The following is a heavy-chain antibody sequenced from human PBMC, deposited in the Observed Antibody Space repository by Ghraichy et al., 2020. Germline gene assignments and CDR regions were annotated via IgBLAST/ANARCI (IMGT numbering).Heavy chain of an antibody. D-gene: IGHD3-10*01. CDR2: IRSRTYGGTT. Sequence: GESLNISCQTSGFRFDEYAINWFRQAPGKGLAWVGLIRSRTYGGTTIHAASVKGRFIISRDNFRGIAYLQMNSLKMEDTGVYYCARAGTSVVGGLPPHYDFAMDVWGQGTTVTVS. CDR3: ARAGTSVVGGLPPHYDFAMDV. J-gene: IGHJ6*02. CDR1: GFRFDEYA. V-gene: IGHV3-49*03.